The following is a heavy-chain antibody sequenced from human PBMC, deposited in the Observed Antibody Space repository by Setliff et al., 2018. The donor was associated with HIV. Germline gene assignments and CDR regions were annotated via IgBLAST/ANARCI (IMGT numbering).Heavy chain of an antibody. D-gene: IGHD3-3*02. Sequence: SVKVSCKASGDTFNNCAVTWLRQAPGQGLEWMGGSIPLFGTTNYAQKFQGRVTLTTDELMKTAYMASRSLRSEDTAVYYCASGTAPRPASGVEFLEWLFPNWFDPWGQGTLVTVSS. J-gene: IGHJ5*02. V-gene: IGHV1-69*05. CDR2: SIPLFGTT. CDR3: ASGTAPRPASGVEFLEWLFPNWFDP. CDR1: GDTFNNCA.